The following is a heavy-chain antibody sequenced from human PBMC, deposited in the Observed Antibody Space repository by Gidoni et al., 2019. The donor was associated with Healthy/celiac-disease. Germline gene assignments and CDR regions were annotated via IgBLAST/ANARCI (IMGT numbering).Heavy chain of an antibody. Sequence: QVQLVESGGGLVKPGGSLRLSCAAAGFTFSDYYMSWIRQAPGKGLEWVSYISSSSSYTNYADSVKGRFTISRDNAKNSLYLQMNSLRAEDTAVYYCARLLGMVRGVIGWFDPWGQGTLVTVSS. J-gene: IGHJ5*02. CDR1: GFTFSDYY. CDR3: ARLLGMVRGVIGWFDP. V-gene: IGHV3-11*05. CDR2: ISSSSSYT. D-gene: IGHD3-10*01.